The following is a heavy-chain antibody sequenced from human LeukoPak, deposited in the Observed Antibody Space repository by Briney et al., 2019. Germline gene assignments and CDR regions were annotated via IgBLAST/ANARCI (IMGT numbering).Heavy chain of an antibody. CDR1: GFTFDDYS. J-gene: IGHJ5*02. D-gene: IGHD3-10*01. CDR2: INWNSDST. Sequence: PGGSLRLSCAASGFTFDDYSMHWVRQPPGKGLEWVSAINWNSDSTGYADSVKGRFTISRDNAKKSLYLHMNSLRAEDTAVYYCARDQGYYGSGENWFDPWGQGTLVTVSS. CDR3: ARDQGYYGSGENWFDP. V-gene: IGHV3-9*01.